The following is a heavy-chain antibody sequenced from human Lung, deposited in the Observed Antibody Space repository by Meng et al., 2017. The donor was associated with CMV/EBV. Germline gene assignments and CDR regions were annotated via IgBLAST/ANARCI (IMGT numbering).Heavy chain of an antibody. J-gene: IGHJ5*02. CDR2: ISSSGSIK. Sequence: LSLTCXASGFIFSDYYMTWIRQAPGKGLEWVAYISSSGSIKKYADSVEGRFTISRDNAKKSLYLQMNSLGAEDTAFYYCARDFSAVHNWFDAWGRGTLVAVSS. CDR1: GFIFSDYY. CDR3: ARDFSAVHNWFDA. V-gene: IGHV3-11*04. D-gene: IGHD1-26*01.